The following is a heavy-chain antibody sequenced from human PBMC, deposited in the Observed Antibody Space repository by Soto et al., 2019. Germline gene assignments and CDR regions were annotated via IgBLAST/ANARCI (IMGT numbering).Heavy chain of an antibody. Sequence: PGGSLRLSCAASGFTVSSNYMSWVRQAPGKGLEWVSVLYSGGNTYYADSVKGRFTISRDNSKNTLYLQMNGLRAEDTAVYYCATERGRYAMDVWGQGTTVTVSS. CDR3: ATERGRYAMDV. CDR2: LYSGGNT. D-gene: IGHD3-16*01. V-gene: IGHV3-53*01. CDR1: GFTVSSNY. J-gene: IGHJ6*02.